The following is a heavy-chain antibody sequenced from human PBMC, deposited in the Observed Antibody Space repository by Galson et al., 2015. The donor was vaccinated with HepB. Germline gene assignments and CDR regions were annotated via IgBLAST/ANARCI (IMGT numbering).Heavy chain of an antibody. V-gene: IGHV1-46*03. CDR1: GYTFSDYY. CDR2: IDPSGRST. Sequence: SVKVSCKASGYTFSDYYIHWVRQAPGQGLEWMGVIDPSGRSTIYAQEFQGRVTMTSDTSTTTVYMELSSLKSDDTAVFYCARATYYYDTTGRRYFDNWGQGTLVTVSS. CDR3: ARATYYYDTTGRRYFDN. D-gene: IGHD3-22*01. J-gene: IGHJ4*02.